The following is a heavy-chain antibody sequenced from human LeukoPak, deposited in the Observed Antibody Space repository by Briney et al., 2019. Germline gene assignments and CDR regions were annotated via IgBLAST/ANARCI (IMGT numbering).Heavy chain of an antibody. D-gene: IGHD2-2*02. CDR1: GDSVSRNGAA. J-gene: IGHJ6*02. CDR3: TRGYLKTGMDV. V-gene: IGHV6-1*01. Sequence: SQTLSLTCAMSGDSVSRNGAAWNWLRQSPSRGLEWLGRTYYRSKWYNDYPLSVKSRIATDPDTSKNQFSLRLNSLTPEDTAVYYCTRGYLKTGMDVWGQGTTVTVSS. CDR2: TYYRSKWYN.